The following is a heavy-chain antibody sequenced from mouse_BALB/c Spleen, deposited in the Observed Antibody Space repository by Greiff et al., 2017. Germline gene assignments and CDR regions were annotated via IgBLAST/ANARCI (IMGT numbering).Heavy chain of an antibody. J-gene: IGHJ2*01. CDR3: AVLGRGYFDY. D-gene: IGHD4-1*01. CDR1: GFTFSSFG. V-gene: IGHV5-17*02. Sequence: EVKVVESGGGLVQPGGSRKLSCAASGFTFSSFGMHWVRQAPEKGLEWVAYISSGSSTIYYADTVKGRFTISRDNPKNTLFLQMTSLRSEDTAMYYCAVLGRGYFDYWGQGTTLTVSS. CDR2: ISSGSSTI.